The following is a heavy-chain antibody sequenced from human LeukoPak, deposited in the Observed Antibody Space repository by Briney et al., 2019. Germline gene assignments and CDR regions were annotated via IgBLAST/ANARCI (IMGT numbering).Heavy chain of an antibody. CDR2: ISYDGNNK. V-gene: IGHV3-30*18. CDR1: GFTFRSYG. Sequence: GRSLRLSCAASGFTFRSYGIQWVRQAPGKGLEWVAVISYDGNNKYYLDSVKGRFSISRDNSKNTVVLQMNSLRVEDTAVYYCAKEHSRISAFDYWGQGTLVTVPS. D-gene: IGHD2/OR15-2a*01. CDR3: AKEHSRISAFDY. J-gene: IGHJ4*02.